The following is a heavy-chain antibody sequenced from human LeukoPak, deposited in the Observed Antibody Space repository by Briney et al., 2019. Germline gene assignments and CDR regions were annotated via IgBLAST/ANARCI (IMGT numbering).Heavy chain of an antibody. Sequence: PSQTLSLTCTVSGGSISSGTHFWSWIRQHPGTGLEWIGYINYSGSTYYNPSLKSRVTISLDTSKNQFSLKLRSVTAADTAVYYCARVRSVDDTSGTALDSWGQGTLVTVSS. D-gene: IGHD3-22*01. CDR1: GGSISSGTHF. J-gene: IGHJ4*02. CDR3: ARVRSVDDTSGTALDS. V-gene: IGHV4-31*03. CDR2: INYSGST.